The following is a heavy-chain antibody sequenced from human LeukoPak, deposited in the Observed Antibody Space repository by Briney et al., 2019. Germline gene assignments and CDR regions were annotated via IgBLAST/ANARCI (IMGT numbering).Heavy chain of an antibody. V-gene: IGHV3-48*03. D-gene: IGHD5-12*01. Sequence: GGSLRLSCATSGFTFSSYEMNWVRQAPGKGLELFSYISSSGFTIYYADSVKGRFTISRDNARNSLFLQMNSLRAEDTAVYYCARLGDKDVDIVATIEWGFDYWGLGTLVTVSS. CDR2: ISSSGFTI. J-gene: IGHJ4*02. CDR3: ARLGDKDVDIVATIEWGFDY. CDR1: GFTFSSYE.